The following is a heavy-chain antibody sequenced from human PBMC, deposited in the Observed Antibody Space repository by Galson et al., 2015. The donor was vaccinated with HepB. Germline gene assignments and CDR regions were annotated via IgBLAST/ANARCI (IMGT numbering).Heavy chain of an antibody. V-gene: IGHV3-53*01. CDR1: GFSVSDNY. J-gene: IGHJ4*02. D-gene: IGHD3-22*01. CDR3: ARDRYYEGSGYYYSDN. CDR2: IYSGGST. Sequence: SLRLSCAASGFSVSDNYMTWVHQAPGKGLECVSVIYSGGSTFYADSVRGRFTISRDSSKNTLYLRMNSLRAEDTAVYYCARDRYYEGSGYYYSDNWGQGTLVTVSS.